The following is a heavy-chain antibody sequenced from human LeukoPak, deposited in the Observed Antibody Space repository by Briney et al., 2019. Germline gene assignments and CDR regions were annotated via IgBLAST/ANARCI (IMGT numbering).Heavy chain of an antibody. CDR2: ISSSSSYI. D-gene: IGHD6-13*01. V-gene: IGHV3-21*01. J-gene: IGHJ4*02. CDR3: ARDRGSSQLDY. CDR1: GLTFSSYS. Sequence: GGSLRLSCAASGLTFSSYSMNWVRQAPGKGLEWVSSISSSSSYIYYADSVKGRFTISRDNAKNSLYLQMNSLRAGDTAVYYCARDRGSSQLDYWGQGTLVTVSS.